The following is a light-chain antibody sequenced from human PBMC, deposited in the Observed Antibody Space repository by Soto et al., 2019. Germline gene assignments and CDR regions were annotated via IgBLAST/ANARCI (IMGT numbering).Light chain of an antibody. J-gene: IGLJ1*01. CDR1: SSDVGSYNL. CDR3: CSYAGSSTPYV. CDR2: EGS. Sequence: QSVLTQPASVSGSPGQSITISCTGTSSDVGSYNLVSWYQQHPGKAPKLMIYEGSKRPSGVSNRFSGSKSGNTASLTISGLQAEDEADYSCCSYAGSSTPYVFGTGTKVTVL. V-gene: IGLV2-23*01.